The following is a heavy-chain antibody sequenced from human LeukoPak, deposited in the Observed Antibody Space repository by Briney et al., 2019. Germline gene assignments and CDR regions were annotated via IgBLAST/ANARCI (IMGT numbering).Heavy chain of an antibody. CDR3: ARVTTGKGGNADY. J-gene: IGHJ4*02. CDR2: ISGSGGST. CDR1: GFTFSSYA. D-gene: IGHD4-23*01. V-gene: IGHV3-23*01. Sequence: GGSLRLSCAASGFTFSSYAMSWVRQAPGKGLEWVSAISGSGGSTYYADSVKGRFTISRDNSKNSLYLQMNSLRDEDTAVYYCARVTTGKGGNADYWGQGTLVTVSS.